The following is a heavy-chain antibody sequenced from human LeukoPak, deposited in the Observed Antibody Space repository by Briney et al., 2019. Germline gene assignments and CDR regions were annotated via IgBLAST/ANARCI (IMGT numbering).Heavy chain of an antibody. J-gene: IGHJ4*02. Sequence: MPSETLSLTCTVSGGSVSSGSYYWSWIRQPPGKGLEWLGYIHYTGNTIYNPSLKSRVTISMDTAKNQFSLKMSSVTAADTAVYYCARDGAGMTGTGLDYWGQGILATVSS. CDR2: IHYTGNT. D-gene: IGHD3-9*01. CDR1: GGSVSSGSYY. CDR3: ARDGAGMTGTGLDY. V-gene: IGHV4-61*01.